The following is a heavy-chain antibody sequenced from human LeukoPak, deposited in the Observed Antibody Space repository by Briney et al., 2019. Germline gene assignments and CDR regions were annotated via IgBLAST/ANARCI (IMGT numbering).Heavy chain of an antibody. CDR3: ARGRGAISGTTLDY. V-gene: IGHV3-33*08. Sequence: GGSLRLSCTASGFTFSSYAMNWVRQAPGKGLEWVAVIWYDGSNEYYADSVKGRFTISRDNSKNTLYLQMNSLRVEDTAVYYCARGRGAISGTTLDYWGQGSLVTVSS. J-gene: IGHJ4*02. D-gene: IGHD1-7*01. CDR1: GFTFSSYA. CDR2: IWYDGSNE.